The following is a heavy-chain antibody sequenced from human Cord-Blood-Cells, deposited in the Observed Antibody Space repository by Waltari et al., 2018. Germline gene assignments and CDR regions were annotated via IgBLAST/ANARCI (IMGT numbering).Heavy chain of an antibody. CDR3: ARARITDYGDYYFDY. CDR1: GFTFSSYG. Sequence: QVQLVESGGGVIQPGRSLRLSGAASGFTFSSYGMHWVRQAPGKGLEWVAVIWYDGSNKYYADSVKGRFTISRDNSKNTLYLQMNSLRAEDTAVYYCARARITDYGDYYFDYWGQGTLVTVSS. J-gene: IGHJ4*02. CDR2: IWYDGSNK. D-gene: IGHD4-17*01. V-gene: IGHV3-33*01.